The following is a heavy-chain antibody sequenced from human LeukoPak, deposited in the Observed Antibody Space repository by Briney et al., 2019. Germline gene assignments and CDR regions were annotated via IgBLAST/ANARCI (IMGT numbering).Heavy chain of an antibody. J-gene: IGHJ4*02. V-gene: IGHV3-21*01. CDR3: VRSNSGGTCVDY. D-gene: IGHD2-15*01. CDR1: GFDFTTYN. CDR2: ISSSSGRYM. Sequence: GGSLRLSCAASGFDFTTYNMNWVRQAPGKGLEWISSISSSSGRYMYYADAVKGRFTISRDNAKNSLYLQINSLRAEDTPVYFSVRSNSGGTCVDYWGQGSLVTVSS.